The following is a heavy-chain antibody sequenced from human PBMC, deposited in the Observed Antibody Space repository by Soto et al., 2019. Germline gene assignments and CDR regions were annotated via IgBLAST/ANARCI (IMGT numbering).Heavy chain of an antibody. V-gene: IGHV3-30*18. Sequence: QVQLVESGGGVVQPGRSLRLSCAASGFTFSSYGMHWFRQAPGKGLEWVAGISYDGSNKYYADSVKGRFTISRDNSKNTLYLQMNSLRAKHTTMYYWAKDGGEYLGTYDYYCMDVWGQGTTVIVSS. D-gene: IGHD3-10*01. CDR1: GFTFSSYG. J-gene: IGHJ6*02. CDR2: ISYDGSNK. CDR3: AKDGGEYLGTYDYYCMDV.